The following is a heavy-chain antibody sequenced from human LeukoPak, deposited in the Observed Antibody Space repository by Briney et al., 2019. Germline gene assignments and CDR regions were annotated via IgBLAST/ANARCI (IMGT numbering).Heavy chain of an antibody. Sequence: GESLKISCKGSGYSFTSYWISWVRQMPGKGLEWTGRIDPSDSYTNYSPSFQGHVTISADKSISTAYLQWSSLKASDTAMYYCARHGGGSGWSRDYFDYWGQGTLVTVSS. V-gene: IGHV5-10-1*01. CDR1: GYSFTSYW. J-gene: IGHJ4*02. CDR2: IDPSDSYT. CDR3: ARHGGGSGWSRDYFDY. D-gene: IGHD6-19*01.